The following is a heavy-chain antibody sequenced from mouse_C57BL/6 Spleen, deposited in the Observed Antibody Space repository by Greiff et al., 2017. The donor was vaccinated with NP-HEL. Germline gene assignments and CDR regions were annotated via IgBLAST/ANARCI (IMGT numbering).Heavy chain of an antibody. J-gene: IGHJ3*01. Sequence: EVKLVESGGGLVKPGGSLKLSCAASGFTFSSYAMSWVRQTPEKRLEWVATISDGGSYTYYPDNVKGRFTISRDNAKNNLYLQMSHLKSEDTAMYYCARDHGSSFAYWGQGTLVTVAA. CDR3: ARDHGSSFAY. V-gene: IGHV5-4*01. CDR2: ISDGGSYT. CDR1: GFTFSSYA. D-gene: IGHD1-1*01.